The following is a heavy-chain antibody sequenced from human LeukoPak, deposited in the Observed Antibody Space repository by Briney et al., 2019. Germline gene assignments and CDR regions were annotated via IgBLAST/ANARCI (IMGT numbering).Heavy chain of an antibody. J-gene: IGHJ4*02. CDR2: IYYSGST. CDR1: GGSISSYY. CDR3: ARHGGHYQSDD. Sequence: SETLSLTCTVSGGSISSYYWSWIRQPPGKGLEWIGYIYYSGSTNYNPSLKSRVTISVDTSKNQFSLKLNSVTAADTAVYYCARHGGHYQSDDWGQGTLVTVSS. V-gene: IGHV4-59*12. D-gene: IGHD2-21*01.